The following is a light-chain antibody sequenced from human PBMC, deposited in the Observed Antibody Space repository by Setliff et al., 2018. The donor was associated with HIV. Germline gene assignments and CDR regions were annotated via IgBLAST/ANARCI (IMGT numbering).Light chain of an antibody. CDR2: DVS. V-gene: IGLV2-14*01. CDR1: SSDVGGYNY. CDR3: SSYTSSSTYV. J-gene: IGLJ1*01. Sequence: QSALTRPASVSGSPGQSITISCTGTSSDVGGYNYVSWYQQHPGKAPKFMIYDVSKRPSGVSNRFSGSKSGNTAFLTISGLQAEDEADYYCSSYTSSSTYVFGTGTKVTVL.